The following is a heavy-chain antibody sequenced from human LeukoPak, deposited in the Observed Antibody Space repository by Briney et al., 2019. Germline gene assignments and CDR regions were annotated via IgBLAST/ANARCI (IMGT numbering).Heavy chain of an antibody. V-gene: IGHV3-23*01. D-gene: IGHD6-6*01. Sequence: PGGSLRLSCAASGFTFSSYAMSWVRQAPGRGLEWVSAISGSGGSTYYADSVKGRFTISRDNSKNTLYLQMNSPRAEDTAVYYCAKKQVGWNRYFDYWGQGTLVTVSS. J-gene: IGHJ4*02. CDR1: GFTFSSYA. CDR3: AKKQVGWNRYFDY. CDR2: ISGSGGST.